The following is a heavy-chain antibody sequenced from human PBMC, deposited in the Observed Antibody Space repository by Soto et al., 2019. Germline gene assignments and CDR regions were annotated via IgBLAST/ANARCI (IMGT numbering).Heavy chain of an antibody. CDR1: GFTFSSYG. CDR3: AKDVVAGNYYCSGMDV. Sequence: QVQLVESGGGVVQPGRSLRLSCAASGFTFSSYGMHWVRQAPGKGLEWGAVISYDGSNKYYADSVKGRLTISRDNSKNTLYLQMNSLRAEDTAVYYCAKDVVAGNYYCSGMDVWGQGTTVTVSS. D-gene: IGHD6-19*01. CDR2: ISYDGSNK. V-gene: IGHV3-30*18. J-gene: IGHJ6*02.